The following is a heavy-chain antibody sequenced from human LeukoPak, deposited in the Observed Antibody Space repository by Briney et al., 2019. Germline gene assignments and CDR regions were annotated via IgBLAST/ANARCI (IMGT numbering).Heavy chain of an antibody. CDR2: ISGSGGST. V-gene: IGHV3-23*01. J-gene: IGHJ4*02. CDR3: AKDDGSTSCFDY. Sequence: PGGSLRLSCAASGFTFSSYAMSWVRQAPGKGLERVSAISGSGGSTYYADSVKGRFTISRDNSKNTLYLQMNSLRAEDTAVYYCAKDDGSTSCFDYWGQGTLVTVSS. D-gene: IGHD2-2*01. CDR1: GFTFSSYA.